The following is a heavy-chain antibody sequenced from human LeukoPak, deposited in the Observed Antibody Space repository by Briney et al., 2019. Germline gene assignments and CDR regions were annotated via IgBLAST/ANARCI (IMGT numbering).Heavy chain of an antibody. CDR2: INPSGGTT. D-gene: IGHD3-9*01. Sequence: GASLRVSCKASGYTFTSYYIHWVRQAPGQGLEWMGKINPSGGTTTNAQTFLGRLTMTRDTSTNTVYMVLSSLRSEDTAVYYCARGGLGNYDILTGNYKYYFYMDVWGEGTTVTVSS. J-gene: IGHJ6*03. V-gene: IGHV1-46*01. CDR3: ARGGLGNYDILTGNYKYYFYMDV. CDR1: GYTFTSYY.